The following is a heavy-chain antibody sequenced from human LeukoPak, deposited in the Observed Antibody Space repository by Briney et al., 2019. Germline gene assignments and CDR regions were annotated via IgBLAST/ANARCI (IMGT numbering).Heavy chain of an antibody. CDR2: ISGSGDNT. D-gene: IGHD3-22*01. Sequence: GGSLRLSCAASGFTFSSYAMSWVRQAPGRGLEWVSGISGSGDNTYYADSVKGRFTISRDNSKNTLYVQVNSLGTEDTAAYYCAKGSYYDSSGSFYFDYWGQGTLVTVSS. J-gene: IGHJ4*02. CDR1: GFTFSSYA. CDR3: AKGSYYDSSGSFYFDY. V-gene: IGHV3-23*01.